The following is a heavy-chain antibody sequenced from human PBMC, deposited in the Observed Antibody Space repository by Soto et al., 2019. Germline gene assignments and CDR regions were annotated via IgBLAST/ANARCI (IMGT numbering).Heavy chain of an antibody. CDR1: GGTFSSYA. CDR3: ASRPTHIAVAGFWFDP. J-gene: IGHJ5*02. CDR2: IIPIFGTA. V-gene: IGHV1-69*01. Sequence: QVQLVQSGAEVKKPGSSVKVSCKASGGTFSSYAISWVRQAPGQGLEWMGGIIPIFGTANYAQKFQGRGTITADESTSTAYMELSSLRSEDTAVYYCASRPTHIAVAGFWFDPWGQGTLVTVSS. D-gene: IGHD6-19*01.